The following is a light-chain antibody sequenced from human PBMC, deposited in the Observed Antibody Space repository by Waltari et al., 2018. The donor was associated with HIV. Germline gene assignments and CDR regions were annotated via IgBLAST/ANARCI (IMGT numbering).Light chain of an antibody. V-gene: IGLV1-47*01. Sequence: QSVLTHPPSTSGPPAQRVIISCSGSSSSIGTNNVYWYQKLPGMAHKSLIYRNYGRPSWVPDRFSGSRAGTSATLASSGLRSEDEADYYCASWDVSRRCPNWVFGGGTSLTVL. CDR3: ASWDVSRRCPNWV. CDR1: SSSIGTNN. CDR2: RNY. J-gene: IGLJ3*02.